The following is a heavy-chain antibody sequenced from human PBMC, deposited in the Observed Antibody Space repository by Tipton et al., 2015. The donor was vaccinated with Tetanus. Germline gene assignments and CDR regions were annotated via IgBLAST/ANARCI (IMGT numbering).Heavy chain of an antibody. CDR3: ARGVSRDWNGHYFDY. CDR2: VYSSGST. V-gene: IGHV4-59*08. CDR1: SGPIRSYY. D-gene: IGHD1-1*01. Sequence: LRLSCTVSSGPIRSYYWSWIRQPPGTGLEWIGYVYSSGSTNYNPSLKHRVTISVDTSKNQFSLSLSSVIAADTAVYYCARGVSRDWNGHYFDYWGQGALVTVSS. J-gene: IGHJ4*02.